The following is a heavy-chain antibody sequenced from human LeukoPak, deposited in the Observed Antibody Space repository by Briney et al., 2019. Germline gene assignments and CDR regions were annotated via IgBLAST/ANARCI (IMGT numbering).Heavy chain of an antibody. CDR2: ISWNSASI. CDR1: GFTFHHYA. D-gene: IGHD5-12*01. CDR3: AKDKAPLYSGYDWDLDF. J-gene: IGHJ4*02. V-gene: IGHV3-9*01. Sequence: PGGSLRLSCAASGFTFHHYAIHWVRQVPGKGLEWVSGISWNSASIGYADSVKGRFTISRDSAKNSVYLQMNSLRAEDTAFYYCAKDKAPLYSGYDWDLDFWGQGTLVTVSS.